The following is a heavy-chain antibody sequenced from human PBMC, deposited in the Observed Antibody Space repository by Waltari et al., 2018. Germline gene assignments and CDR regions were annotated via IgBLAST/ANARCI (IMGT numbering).Heavy chain of an antibody. CDR2: SSGSGATP. CDR3: AKGSRGYTNYFFDS. J-gene: IGHJ4*02. Sequence: EVQLLESAGGLVQPGEALRLSCAASGFSFMGFAMTWVRQAPGGGLECVASSSGSGATPFYADAVKGRFTIVRDNSRDTVYLQMNSLTVDDSAVYYCAKGSRGYTNYFFDSWGQGTLVSVSS. CDR1: GFSFMGFA. D-gene: IGHD3-16*02. V-gene: IGHV3-23*01.